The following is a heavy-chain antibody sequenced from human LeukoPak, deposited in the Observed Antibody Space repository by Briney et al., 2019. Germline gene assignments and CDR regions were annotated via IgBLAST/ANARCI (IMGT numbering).Heavy chain of an antibody. CDR1: GYTFTSYG. CDR2: ISAYNGNT. Sequence: GASVKVSCKASGYTFTSYGISWVRQAPGQGLEWMGWISAYNGNTNYAQKLQGRVTMTTDTSTSTAYMELRSLRSDDTAVYYCARDRYSFRKALWGDAFDIWGQGTMVTVSS. CDR3: ARDRYSFRKALWGDAFDI. V-gene: IGHV1-18*01. J-gene: IGHJ3*02. D-gene: IGHD1-26*01.